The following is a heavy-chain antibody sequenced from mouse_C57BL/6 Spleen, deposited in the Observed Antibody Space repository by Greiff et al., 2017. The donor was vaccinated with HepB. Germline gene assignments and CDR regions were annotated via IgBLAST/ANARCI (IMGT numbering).Heavy chain of an antibody. CDR2: INPNNGGT. J-gene: IGHJ3*01. D-gene: IGHD1-1*01. CDR1: GYTFTDYY. CDR3: ASDYYGSSYGWFAY. Sequence: EVQLQQSGPELVKPGASVKISCKASGYTFTDYYMNWVKQSHGKSLEWIGDINPNNGGTSYNQKFKGKATLTVDKSSSTAYMELRSLTSEDSAVYYCASDYYGSSYGWFAYWGQGTLVTVSA. V-gene: IGHV1-26*01.